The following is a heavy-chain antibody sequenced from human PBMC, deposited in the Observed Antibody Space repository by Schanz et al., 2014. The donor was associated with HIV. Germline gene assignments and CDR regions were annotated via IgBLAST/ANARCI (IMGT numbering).Heavy chain of an antibody. Sequence: WTWIRQPPGKGLEWIGETNPSGSTNYNPSLKSRVTISVDTSKNQFSLKLSSVTAADTAVYYCARGQSMYYDFWSGDYRAKGWGPQYNWFEPWGQGTLVIVSS. CDR3: ARGQSMYYDFWSGDYRAKGWGPQYNWFEP. J-gene: IGHJ5*02. D-gene: IGHD3-3*01. CDR2: TNPSGST. V-gene: IGHV4-34*01.